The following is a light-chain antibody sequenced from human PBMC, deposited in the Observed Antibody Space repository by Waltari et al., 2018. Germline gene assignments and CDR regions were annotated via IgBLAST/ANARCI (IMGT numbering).Light chain of an antibody. CDR2: FGS. CDR3: MQALQTPWT. Sequence: DIVVTQSPLSLPVTPGEPASISCRSSQSLLDTNGYNLLDWYLQTHGQSPQLLIYFGSNRASGVPDRFSGSGSGRDFTLKISRVEAEDVGVYYCMQALQTPWTFGQGTKVEIK. CDR1: QSLLDTNGYNL. J-gene: IGKJ1*01. V-gene: IGKV2-28*01.